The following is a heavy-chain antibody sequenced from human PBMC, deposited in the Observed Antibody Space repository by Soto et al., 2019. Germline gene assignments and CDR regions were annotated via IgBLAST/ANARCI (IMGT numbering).Heavy chain of an antibody. CDR3: AKDLIVGAPSSDY. Sequence: GESLKISCAASGFTFSSYGMHWVRQAPGKGLEWVAVISYDGSNKYYADSVKGRFTISRDNSKNTLYLQMNSLRAEDTAVYYCAKDLIVGAPSSDYWGQGTLVTVSS. CDR1: GFTFSSYG. V-gene: IGHV3-30*18. D-gene: IGHD1-26*01. CDR2: ISYDGSNK. J-gene: IGHJ4*02.